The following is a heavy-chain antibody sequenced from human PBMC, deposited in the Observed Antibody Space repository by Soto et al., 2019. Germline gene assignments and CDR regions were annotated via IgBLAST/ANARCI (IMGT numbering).Heavy chain of an antibody. Sequence: GASVKVSCKASGYTFTGYYMHWVRQAPGQGLEWMGWINPNSGGTNYAQKFQGRVTMTRDTSTSTAYMELSRLRSDDTAVYYCAREARDTMIVPRGVFDYWGQGNLVTGSS. CDR1: GYTFTGYY. D-gene: IGHD3-22*01. CDR2: INPNSGGT. CDR3: AREARDTMIVPRGVFDY. J-gene: IGHJ4*02. V-gene: IGHV1-2*02.